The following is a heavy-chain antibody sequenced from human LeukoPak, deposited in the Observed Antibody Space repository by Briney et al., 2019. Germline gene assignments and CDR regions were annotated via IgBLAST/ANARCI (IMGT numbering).Heavy chain of an antibody. J-gene: IGHJ4*02. V-gene: IGHV6-1*01. Sequence: SQTLSLTCAISGDSVSTNSAAWNWTRQSPSRGLEWLARTYYRSKWYNDFAVSVKSRITINPDTSKNQFSLQLNSVTPEDTAVYYCAREISSTFDYWGQGTLVTVSS. D-gene: IGHD2/OR15-2a*01. CDR3: AREISSTFDY. CDR2: TYYRSKWYN. CDR1: GDSVSTNSAA.